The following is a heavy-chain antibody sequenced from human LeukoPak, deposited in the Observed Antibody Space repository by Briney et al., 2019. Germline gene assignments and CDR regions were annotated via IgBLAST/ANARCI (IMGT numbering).Heavy chain of an antibody. CDR3: ARGLVVVPAAIAPYFDY. D-gene: IGHD2-2*01. J-gene: IGHJ4*02. CDR2: IYHSGST. Sequence: PSQTLSLTCTVSGGSISSGGYYWSWIRQPPRKGLEWIGYIYHSGSTYYNPSLKSRVTISVDRSKNQFSLKLSSVTAADTAVYYCARGLVVVPAAIAPYFDYWGQGTLVTVSS. V-gene: IGHV4-30-2*01. CDR1: GGSISSGGYY.